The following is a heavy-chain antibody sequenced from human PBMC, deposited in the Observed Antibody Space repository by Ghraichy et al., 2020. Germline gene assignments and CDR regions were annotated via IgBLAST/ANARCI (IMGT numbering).Heavy chain of an antibody. CDR2: INRDGNDK. D-gene: IGHD1-7*01. J-gene: IGHJ4*02. Sequence: PGGSLRLSCAASGFTFSSHWMSWVRQAPGKGLEWVANINRDGNDKYYMGSVRGRFTISRDNAKNSLYLQMNSLRAEDTAVYHCATNSAWNYGYWGQGTLVTVSS. CDR3: ATNSAWNYGY. V-gene: IGHV3-7*01. CDR1: GFTFSSHW.